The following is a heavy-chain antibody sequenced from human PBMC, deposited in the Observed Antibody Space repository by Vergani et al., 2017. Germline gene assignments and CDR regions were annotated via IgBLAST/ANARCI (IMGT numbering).Heavy chain of an antibody. CDR2: VSTGTKSQ. CDR3: AREYSSTSGRAFDF. CDR1: GLDCSSYI. J-gene: IGHJ3*01. Sequence: QLVESGGGWVQPGGSLRLSCVVSGLDCSSYIMNWVRQAPGKGLEWVSFVSTGTKSQSYAESVKGRFTISRDSAKNSLYLQMDSLRAEDTAVYYCAREYSSTSGRAFDFWGQGTKVTVSS. V-gene: IGHV3-48*01. D-gene: IGHD2-2*01.